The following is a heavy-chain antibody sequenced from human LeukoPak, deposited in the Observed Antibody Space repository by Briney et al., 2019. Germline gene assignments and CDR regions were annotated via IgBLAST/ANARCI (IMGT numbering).Heavy chain of an antibody. D-gene: IGHD3-10*01. J-gene: IGHJ3*02. CDR2: ISSSSSTI. V-gene: IGHV3-48*01. Sequence: GGSLRLSCTASGFTFSTYTMNWVRQAPGKGLEWVSYISSSSSTIYYAVSVKGRFTISRDNANNPLYLQMSSLRAEDTALYYCARAHSTYYRHDAFDIWGRGTMVTVSS. CDR1: GFTFSTYT. CDR3: ARAHSTYYRHDAFDI.